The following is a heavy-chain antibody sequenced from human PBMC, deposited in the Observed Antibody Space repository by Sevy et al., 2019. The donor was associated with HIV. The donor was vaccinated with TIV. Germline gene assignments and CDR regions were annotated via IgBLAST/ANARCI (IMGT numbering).Heavy chain of an antibody. CDR1: GFTFITYN. D-gene: IGHD1-26*01. CDR3: ARGPPDGSYDYFDY. Sequence: GGSLRLSCAASGFTFITYNMNWVRQAPGKGLEWVSSISGSSNYIYYAESLKGRFIVSRDNAKDTLYLQMNSLRADDPALYYCARGPPDGSYDYFDYWGQGTLVTVSS. CDR2: ISGSSNYI. V-gene: IGHV3-21*06. J-gene: IGHJ4*02.